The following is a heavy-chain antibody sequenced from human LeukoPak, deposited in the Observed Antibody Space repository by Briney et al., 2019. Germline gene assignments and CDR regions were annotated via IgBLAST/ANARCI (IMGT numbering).Heavy chain of an antibody. Sequence: GGSLRLSCAASGFTFTTYWMGWVRQAPGKGLEWVASIKQDGNEKHYVDSVKGRFTISRDSAENTLYLQMKSLKAEGTAFYYCARPLLYYYGSETYFWFDLWGQGTLVTVSS. V-gene: IGHV3-7*01. CDR1: GFTFTTYW. J-gene: IGHJ5*02. CDR3: ARPLLYYYGSETYFWFDL. CDR2: IKQDGNEK. D-gene: IGHD3-10*01.